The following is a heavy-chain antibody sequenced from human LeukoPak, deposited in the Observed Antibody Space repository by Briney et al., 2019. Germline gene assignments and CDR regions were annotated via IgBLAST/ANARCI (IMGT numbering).Heavy chain of an antibody. D-gene: IGHD6-19*01. V-gene: IGHV4-38-2*01. J-gene: IGHJ4*02. CDR3: ARLYSSGWYIRY. Sequence: SETLSLTCAVSGYSISSGYYWGWIRQPPGKGLEWIGSIYHSGSTYYNPSLKSRVTISVDTSKNQFSLKLSSVTAADTAVYYCARLYSSGWYIRYWGQGTLVTVSS. CDR1: GYSISSGYY. CDR2: IYHSGST.